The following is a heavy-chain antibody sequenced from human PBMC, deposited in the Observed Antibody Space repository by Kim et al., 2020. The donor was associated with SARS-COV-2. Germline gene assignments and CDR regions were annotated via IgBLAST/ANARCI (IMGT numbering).Heavy chain of an antibody. Sequence: AHSLKSHCTISRDNSKTTLYLQVNSLRAEDTAVYYCAKVSAPDGMDVWGQGTTVTVSS. D-gene: IGHD3-10*01. J-gene: IGHJ6*02. V-gene: IGHV3-30*02. CDR3: AKVSAPDGMDV.